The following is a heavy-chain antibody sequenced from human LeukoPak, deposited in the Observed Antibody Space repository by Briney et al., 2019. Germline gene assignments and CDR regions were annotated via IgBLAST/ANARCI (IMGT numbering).Heavy chain of an antibody. CDR2: ISSSGSTI. CDR3: ARGRGRGYSSSSNDAFDI. CDR1: GFTFSDYY. D-gene: IGHD6-6*01. J-gene: IGHJ3*02. V-gene: IGHV3-11*04. Sequence: GGSLRLSCAASGFTFSDYYMSWLRQAPGKGLEWVSYISSSGSTIYYADSVKGRFTISRDNAKNSLYLQMNSLRAEDTAVYYCARGRGRGYSSSSNDAFDIWGQGTMVTVSS.